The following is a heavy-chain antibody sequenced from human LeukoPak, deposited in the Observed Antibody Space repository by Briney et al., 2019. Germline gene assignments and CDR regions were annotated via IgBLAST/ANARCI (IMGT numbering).Heavy chain of an antibody. CDR3: ARVYGSIVVVVAATPRGAFDI. D-gene: IGHD2-15*01. V-gene: IGHV1-2*06. CDR2: INPNSGGT. CDR1: GYTFTGYY. Sequence: ASVKVSCKASGYTFTGYYMHWVRQAPGQGLEWMGRINPNSGGTNYAQKFQGRVTMTRDTSISTAYMELSRLRSDDTAVYYCARVYGSIVVVVAATPRGAFDIWGQGTMVTVSS. J-gene: IGHJ3*02.